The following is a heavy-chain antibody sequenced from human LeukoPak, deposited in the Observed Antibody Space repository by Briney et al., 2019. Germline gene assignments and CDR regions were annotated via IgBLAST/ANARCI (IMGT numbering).Heavy chain of an antibody. Sequence: PGGSLRLSYAASGFTVSSNYMSWVRQAPGKGLKCVSVIYRGDGGTYHSESVKGRFTISRGDSKKTLYLQMTSLVAEDTAVYYWAAAFYSNDVAGVDYWERGTLVTVSS. CDR1: GFTVSSNY. V-gene: IGHV3-53*01. J-gene: IGHJ4*02. CDR2: IYRGDGGT. D-gene: IGHD2/OR15-2a*01. CDR3: AAAFYSNDVAGVDY.